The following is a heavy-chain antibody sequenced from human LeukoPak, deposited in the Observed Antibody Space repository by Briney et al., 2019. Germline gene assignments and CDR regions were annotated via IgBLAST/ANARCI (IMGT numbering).Heavy chain of an antibody. J-gene: IGHJ4*02. D-gene: IGHD6-13*01. CDR2: ISYDGSNK. CDR3: AKGPDGSWYRSYFDY. V-gene: IGHV3-30*18. Sequence: TGGSLRLSCAASGFTFSSYGMHWVRQAPGKGLEWVAVISYDGSNKYYADSVKGRFTISRDNSKNTLYLQMNSLRAEDMGLYYCAKGPDGSWYRSYFDYWGQGTLVTVSS. CDR1: GFTFSSYG.